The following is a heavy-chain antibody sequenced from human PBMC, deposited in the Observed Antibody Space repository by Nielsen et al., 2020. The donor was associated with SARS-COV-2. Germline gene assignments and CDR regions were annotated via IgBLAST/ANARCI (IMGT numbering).Heavy chain of an antibody. D-gene: IGHD4-23*01. V-gene: IGHV3-33*08. Sequence: AGSLTLSCAASGLTFSSHGMHWVRQAPGKGLEWVAVIWNDGSNKYYADSVKGRFTISRDNSKSQLYLQMNSLRAEDTAVYYCARDWGWGDYGGSSTNWGQGTLVTVSS. CDR2: IWNDGSNK. J-gene: IGHJ4*02. CDR3: ARDWGWGDYGGSSTN. CDR1: GLTFSSHG.